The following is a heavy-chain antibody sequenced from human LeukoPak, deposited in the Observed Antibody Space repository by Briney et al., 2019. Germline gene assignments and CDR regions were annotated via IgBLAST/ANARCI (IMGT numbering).Heavy chain of an antibody. CDR2: ISSSNNYI. J-gene: IGHJ4*02. V-gene: IGHV3-21*01. CDR3: ARRSPNYYFDY. Sequence: PGGSLRLSCAASGFTFSNYNMNWVRQAPGKGLEWVSSISSSNNYIYYADSVKGRFTISRDNAKSSLYLQMNSLRAEDTAVYYCARRSPNYYFDYWGQGTPVTVSS. CDR1: GFTFSNYN.